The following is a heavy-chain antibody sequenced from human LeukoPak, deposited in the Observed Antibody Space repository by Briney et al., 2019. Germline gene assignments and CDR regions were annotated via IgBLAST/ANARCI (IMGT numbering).Heavy chain of an antibody. Sequence: GGSLRLSCTASGFTFGDYAMSWVRQAPGKGLEWVGFIRSKAYGGTTEYAASVKGRFTISRDDSKSIAYLQMNSLKTEDTAVYYCTRDGGGYYYAEYFQHWGQGTLVTVSS. CDR1: GFTFGDYA. CDR3: TRDGGGYYYAEYFQH. D-gene: IGHD3-22*01. J-gene: IGHJ1*01. CDR2: IRSKAYGGTT. V-gene: IGHV3-49*04.